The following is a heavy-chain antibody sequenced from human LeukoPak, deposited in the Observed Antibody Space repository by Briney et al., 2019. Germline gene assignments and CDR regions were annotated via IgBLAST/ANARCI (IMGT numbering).Heavy chain of an antibody. V-gene: IGHV3-23*01. D-gene: IGHD3-10*01. CDR1: GFIFSTYG. Sequence: GGSLRLSCEASGFIFSTYGMSWVRQGPGKGFEWVSSITGIGLHTYYADSVKGRFTISRDNSKNTVYLQMNSLQAEDTAVYYCAKAMRGPLPWGHGTLVTVSS. CDR2: ITGIGLHT. J-gene: IGHJ5*02. CDR3: AKAMRGPLP.